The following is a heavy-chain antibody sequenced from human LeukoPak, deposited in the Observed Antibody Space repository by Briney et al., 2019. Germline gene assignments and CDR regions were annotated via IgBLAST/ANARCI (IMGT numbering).Heavy chain of an antibody. V-gene: IGHV3-7*01. Sequence: GGSLRLSCAASGFTFSSYWMSWVRQAPGKGLEWVANIKQDGSEKYYVDSVKGRLTISRDNAKNSLYLQMNSLRAEDTAVYYCAAEWDGGYGNYWGQGTLVTVSS. D-gene: IGHD5-12*01. J-gene: IGHJ4*02. CDR2: IKQDGSEK. CDR3: AAEWDGGYGNY. CDR1: GFTFSSYW.